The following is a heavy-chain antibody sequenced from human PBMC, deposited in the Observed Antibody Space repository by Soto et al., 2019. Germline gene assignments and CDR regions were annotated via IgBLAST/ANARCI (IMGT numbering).Heavy chain of an antibody. V-gene: IGHV4-61*01. CDR3: ARAGDGYSPFDY. CDR2: IYYSGST. J-gene: IGHJ4*02. CDR1: VGSVISGSYY. D-gene: IGHD5-18*01. Sequence: SETLSLTCTVSVGSVISGSYYWSWIRQPPGKGLEWIGYIYYSGSTNYNPSLKSRVTISVDTSKNQFSLKLSSVTAADTAVYYCARAGDGYSPFDYWGQGTLVTVSS.